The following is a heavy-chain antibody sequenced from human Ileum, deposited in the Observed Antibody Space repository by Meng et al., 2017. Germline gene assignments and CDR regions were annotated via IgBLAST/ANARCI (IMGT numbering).Heavy chain of an antibody. CDR3: AKFFNRIEWFDP. Sequence: QLWGCGGGLVQSWGSPGSACAATGFTFCSYAMGWVRQAPGKGLEWVSAISGSGGSTYYADSVKGRFTISRDNSKNTLYLQMNSLRAEDTAVYYCAKFFNRIEWFDPWGQGTLVTVSS. J-gene: IGHJ5*02. D-gene: IGHD1-14*01. CDR2: ISGSGGST. V-gene: IGHV3-23*01. CDR1: GFTFCSYA.